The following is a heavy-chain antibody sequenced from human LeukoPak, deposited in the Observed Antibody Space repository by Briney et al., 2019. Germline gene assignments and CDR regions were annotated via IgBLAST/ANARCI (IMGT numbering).Heavy chain of an antibody. CDR1: GFTFRSYL. Sequence: AGSLTLSCPASGFTFRSYLMTWLRQAPGKGLEWVANIQQGGSEKNYADSVKGRFTISRDNAKNSLYLQINSLRAEDTAVYYCARGWIGPLIRLQFFDSWGQGTLVTVSS. J-gene: IGHJ4*02. CDR2: IQQGGSEK. D-gene: IGHD5-12*01. V-gene: IGHV3-7*01. CDR3: ARGWIGPLIRLQFFDS.